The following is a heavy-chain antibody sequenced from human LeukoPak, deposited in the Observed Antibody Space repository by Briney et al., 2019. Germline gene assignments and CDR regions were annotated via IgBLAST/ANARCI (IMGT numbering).Heavy chain of an antibody. CDR2: ISSSSTYI. Sequence: PGGSLRLSCAASGFTFSSYSMNWVRQAPGKGLEWVSSISSSSTYIYYADSVKGRFTISRDNAKSSLYLQMNSLRAEDTAVYYCARVYNWNPDYWGQGTLVTVSS. CDR1: GFTFSSYS. D-gene: IGHD1-20*01. CDR3: ARVYNWNPDY. V-gene: IGHV3-21*01. J-gene: IGHJ4*02.